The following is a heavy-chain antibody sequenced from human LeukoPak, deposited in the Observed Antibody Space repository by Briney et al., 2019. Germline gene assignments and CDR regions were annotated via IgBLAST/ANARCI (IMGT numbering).Heavy chain of an antibody. CDR1: GYSISSGYY. CDR2: IYHSGST. Sequence: SETLSLTCTVSGYSISSGYYWGWIRQPPGKGLEWIGSIYHSGSTYYNPSLKSRVTISVDTSKNQFSLKLSSVTAADTAVYYCARLGGMIGKNWGQGTLVTVSS. CDR3: ARLGGMIGKN. D-gene: IGHD3-22*01. J-gene: IGHJ4*02. V-gene: IGHV4-38-2*02.